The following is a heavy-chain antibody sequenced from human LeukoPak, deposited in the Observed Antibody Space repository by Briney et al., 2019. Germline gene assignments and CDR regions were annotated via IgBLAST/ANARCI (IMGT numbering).Heavy chain of an antibody. Sequence: SETLSLTCTVSGGSISSDGYFWTWIRQPPGKGLEYIGHIFHDGFTYYNPSLKSRVTISVDGSKNQFSLKMYSMTAADTALYYCARVVRFLGGPDPWGQGTLVSVSS. J-gene: IGHJ5*02. V-gene: IGHV4-30-2*01. CDR3: ARVVRFLGGPDP. CDR1: GGSISSDGYF. CDR2: IFHDGFT. D-gene: IGHD3-3*01.